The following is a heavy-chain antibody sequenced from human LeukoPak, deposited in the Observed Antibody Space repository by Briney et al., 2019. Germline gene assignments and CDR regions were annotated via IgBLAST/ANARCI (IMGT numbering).Heavy chain of an antibody. Sequence: SETLSLTCAVYGGSFSGYYWNWIRQPPGKGLEWIGEINDSGSTNYSPSLKSRVTLSSDTSKNQFSLKLTSVTAADTAVYYCASRPLRFLEWQTFDPWGQGTLVTVSS. CDR2: INDSGST. CDR1: GGSFSGYY. J-gene: IGHJ5*02. V-gene: IGHV4-34*01. CDR3: ASRPLRFLEWQTFDP. D-gene: IGHD3-3*01.